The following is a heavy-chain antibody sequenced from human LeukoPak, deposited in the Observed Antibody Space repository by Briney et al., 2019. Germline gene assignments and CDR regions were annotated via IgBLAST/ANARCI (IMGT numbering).Heavy chain of an antibody. CDR3: ARDLGAATPYYYMDV. V-gene: IGHV3-30*02. Sequence: GGSLRLSCAASGFTFSSYGMHWVRQAPGKGLEWVAFIRYDGSNKYYADSVKGRFTISRDNSKNTLYLQMGSLRAEDMAVYYCARDLGAATPYYYMDVWGKGTTVTVSS. CDR2: IRYDGSNK. J-gene: IGHJ6*03. CDR1: GFTFSSYG. D-gene: IGHD2-15*01.